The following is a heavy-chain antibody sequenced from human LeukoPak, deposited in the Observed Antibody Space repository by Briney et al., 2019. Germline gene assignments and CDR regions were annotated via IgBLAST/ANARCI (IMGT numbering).Heavy chain of an antibody. CDR3: ARETVYCGGDCNWYFDL. J-gene: IGHJ2*01. D-gene: IGHD2-21*02. Sequence: GGSLRLSCAPSGFTFSEHSTDWVRHAPGKGVEWVGRTRNKANSYTTKYAAAVKGRFTSSRDDSKNSLYLQMNSLKTEDTAVYYCARETVYCGGDCNWYFDLWGRGTLVTVSS. CDR2: TRNKANSYTT. CDR1: GFTFSEHS. V-gene: IGHV3-72*01.